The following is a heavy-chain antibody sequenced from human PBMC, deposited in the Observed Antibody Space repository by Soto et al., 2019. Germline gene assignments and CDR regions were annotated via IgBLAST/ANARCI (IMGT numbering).Heavy chain of an antibody. CDR1: GYTFTTFG. J-gene: IGHJ5*02. CDR3: ARSAQEGNWFDP. Sequence: ASVKVSCKTSGYTFTTFGISWVRQAAGQGLEWMGWMNPNSGNTGYAQKFQGRVTMTRNTSISTAYMELSSLRSEDTAVYYCARSAQEGNWFDPWGQGTLVTVSS. CDR2: MNPNSGNT. D-gene: IGHD6-25*01. V-gene: IGHV1-8*01.